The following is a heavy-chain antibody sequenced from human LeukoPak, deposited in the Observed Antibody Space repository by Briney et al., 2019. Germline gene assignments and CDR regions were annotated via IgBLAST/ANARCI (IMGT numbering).Heavy chain of an antibody. CDR3: ARHGVWGSSYYFDY. D-gene: IGHD3-16*01. V-gene: IGHV4-59*08. CDR1: GGSIRSYY. J-gene: IGHJ4*02. CDR2: IYYSGST. Sequence: SETLSLTCTVSGGSIRSYYWSWIRQPPGKGLEWIGYIYYSGSTNYNPSLKSRVTISVDTSKNQFSLKLSSVTAADTAVYYCARHGVWGSSYYFDYWGQGTLVTVSS.